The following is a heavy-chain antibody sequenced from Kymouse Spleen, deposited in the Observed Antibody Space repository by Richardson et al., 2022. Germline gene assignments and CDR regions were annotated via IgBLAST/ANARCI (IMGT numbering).Heavy chain of an antibody. Sequence: QVQLVESGGGVVQPGRSLRLSCAASGFTFSSYGMHWVRQAPGKGLEWVAVISYDGSNKYYADSVKGRFTISRDNSKNTLYLQMNSLRAEDTAVYYCAKDHVLLWFGELLNYYYYGMDVWGQGTTVTVSS. CDR1: GFTFSSYG. CDR2: ISYDGSNK. J-gene: IGHJ6*02. D-gene: IGHD3-10*01. V-gene: IGHV3-30*18. CDR3: AKDHVLLWFGELLNYYYYGMDV.